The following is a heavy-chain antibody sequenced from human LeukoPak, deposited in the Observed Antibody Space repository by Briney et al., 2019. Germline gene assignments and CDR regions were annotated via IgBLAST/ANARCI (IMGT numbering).Heavy chain of an antibody. CDR3: AKVGGRDDYYYYYYMDV. J-gene: IGHJ6*03. V-gene: IGHV3-23*01. Sequence: PGGSLRLSCAASGFTFSSYARSWVRQAPGKGLEWVSAISGSGGSTYYADSVKGRFTISRDNSKNTLYLQMNSLRAEDTAVYYCAKVGGRDDYYYYYYMDVWGKGTTVTVSS. D-gene: IGHD1-26*01. CDR1: GFTFSSYA. CDR2: ISGSGGST.